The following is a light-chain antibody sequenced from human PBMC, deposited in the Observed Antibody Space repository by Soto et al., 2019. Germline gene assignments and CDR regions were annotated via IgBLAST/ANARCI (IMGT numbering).Light chain of an antibody. CDR3: TSYTSGTDI. V-gene: IGLV2-14*01. CDR2: EVS. J-gene: IGLJ1*01. CDR1: SSDVGSYNY. Sequence: QSALTQPASVSGSPGQSITISCTGTSSDVGSYNYVSWYQQHPGKAPKLMIFEVSNRPSGVSNRFSGSKSGNTASLTISGLQAEDEADYYCTSYTSGTDIFGTGTKVTVL.